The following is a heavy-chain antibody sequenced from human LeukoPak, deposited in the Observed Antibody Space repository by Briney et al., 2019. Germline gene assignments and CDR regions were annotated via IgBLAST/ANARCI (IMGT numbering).Heavy chain of an antibody. CDR3: RTIVVVVAAHGGVDY. CDR1: GFTFSRYW. D-gene: IGHD2-15*01. CDR2: ISSSGSTI. Sequence: PGGSLRLSCAASGFTFSRYWMSWVRQAPGKGLEWVSYISSSGSTIYYADSVKGRFTISRDNAKNSLYLQMNSLRAEDTAVYYCRTIVVVVAAHGGVDYWGQGTLVTVSS. J-gene: IGHJ4*02. V-gene: IGHV3-48*03.